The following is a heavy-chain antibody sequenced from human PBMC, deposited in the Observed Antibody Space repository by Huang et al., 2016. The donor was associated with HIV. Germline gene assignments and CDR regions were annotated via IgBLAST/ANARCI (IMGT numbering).Heavy chain of an antibody. J-gene: IGHJ4*02. CDR2: MNPNTGKT. D-gene: IGHD4-17*01. V-gene: IGHV1-8*02. Sequence: QVHLVQSGAEVKKPGASVKVSCKASGYTFTNYDINCARQAPGRGLGWTEWMNPNTGKTGFAQSFQGRVTMTRKTSMTTAYMELTSLTSEDTAVYYCARSAYGDLDYWGLGTLVIVSS. CDR3: ARSAYGDLDY. CDR1: GYTFTNYD.